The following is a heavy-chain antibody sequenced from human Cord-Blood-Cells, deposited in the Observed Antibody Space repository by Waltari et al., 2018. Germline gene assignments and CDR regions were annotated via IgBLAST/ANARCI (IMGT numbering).Heavy chain of an antibody. Sequence: EVQLVESGGVVVQPGGSLRLSCAASGFTFDDYTMLWVRQAPGKGLEWVSLISWDGSSTYYADSVKGRFTISRDNSKNSLYLQMNSLRTEDTALYYCAKERTGDLDYWGQGTLVTVSS. J-gene: IGHJ4*02. D-gene: IGHD7-27*01. CDR1: GFTFDDYT. CDR2: ISWDGSST. CDR3: AKERTGDLDY. V-gene: IGHV3-43*01.